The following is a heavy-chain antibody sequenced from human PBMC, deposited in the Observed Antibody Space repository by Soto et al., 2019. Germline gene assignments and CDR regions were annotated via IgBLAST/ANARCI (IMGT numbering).Heavy chain of an antibody. J-gene: IGHJ6*03. CDR2: INTDGSST. Sequence: GGSLRLSCAASGFTLSHFWMHWVRQAPGKGLVWVSRINTDGSSTNYADSVKGRFTISRDNAKNTLYLQMNSLRAEDTAVYYCAGYYYYYYMDVWGKGTTVTVSS. V-gene: IGHV3-74*01. CDR1: GFTLSHFW. CDR3: AGYYYYYYMDV.